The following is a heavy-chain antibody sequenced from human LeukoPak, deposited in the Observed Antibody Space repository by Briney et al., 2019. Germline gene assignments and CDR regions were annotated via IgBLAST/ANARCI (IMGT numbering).Heavy chain of an antibody. CDR1: GFTFSSYA. D-gene: IGHD3-9*01. CDR2: ISYDGSNK. Sequence: GRSLRLSCAAFGFTFSSYAMHWVRQAPGKGLEWVAVISYDGSNKYYADSVKGRFTISRDNSKNTLYLQMNSLRAEDTAVYYCARSPYDILTGSEYYFDYWGQGTLVTVSS. V-gene: IGHV3-30-3*01. CDR3: ARSPYDILTGSEYYFDY. J-gene: IGHJ4*02.